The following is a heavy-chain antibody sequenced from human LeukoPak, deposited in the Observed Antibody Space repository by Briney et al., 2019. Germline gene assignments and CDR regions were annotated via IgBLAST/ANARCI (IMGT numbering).Heavy chain of an antibody. CDR2: IYYSGST. J-gene: IGHJ5*02. CDR1: GGSVSSYY. V-gene: IGHV4-59*02. Sequence: SETLSLTCTVSGGSVSSYYWSWIRQPPGKGLEWIGCIYYSGSTNYKPSLKSRVTISVDTSKNQFSLKLSSVTAADTAVYYCARGGYYGSGNDFRFDPWGQGTLVTVSS. CDR3: ARGGYYGSGNDFRFDP. D-gene: IGHD3-10*01.